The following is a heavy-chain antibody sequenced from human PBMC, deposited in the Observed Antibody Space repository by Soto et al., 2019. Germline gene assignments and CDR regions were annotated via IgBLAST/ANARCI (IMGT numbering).Heavy chain of an antibody. Sequence: QEHLVHSGAEVKKPGASATVSCKASGYTFKHYGINCVRQATERGLDRVAWISAYNGDTRYAEHFQGRVTVTTETLTNTAYMELRSLRTDDTAVYFCVLGGLETGYYSEMDVWGQGTLVSVSS. CDR1: GYTFKHYG. D-gene: IGHD3-9*01. J-gene: IGHJ4*02. CDR2: ISAYNGDT. CDR3: VLGGLETGYYSEMDV. V-gene: IGHV1-18*04.